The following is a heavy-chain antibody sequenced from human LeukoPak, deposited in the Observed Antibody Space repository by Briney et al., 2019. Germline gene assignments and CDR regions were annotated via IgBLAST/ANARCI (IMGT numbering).Heavy chain of an antibody. CDR1: GYTFTSYG. CDR3: AREGITMVRGVIMDYCYYGMDV. D-gene: IGHD3-10*01. Sequence: GASVKVSCKASGYTFTSYGIIWVRQAPGQGLEWMGWISAYNGNTNYAQKLQGRVTMTTDTSTSTAYMELRSLRSDDTAVYYCAREGITMVRGVIMDYCYYGMDVWGQGTTVTVSS. CDR2: ISAYNGNT. V-gene: IGHV1-18*01. J-gene: IGHJ6*02.